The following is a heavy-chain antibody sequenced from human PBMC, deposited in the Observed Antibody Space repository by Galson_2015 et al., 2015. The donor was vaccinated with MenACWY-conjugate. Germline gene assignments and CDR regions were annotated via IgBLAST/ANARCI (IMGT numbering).Heavy chain of an antibody. Sequence: SLRLSCAASGFTFSSYSMNWVRQAPGKGLEWVSYISNSRIYYADSVKGRFTVSRDNAKNSLYLQMNSLRAEDTAMYYCARDKGSGKGDYWGQGTLVTVSS. CDR2: ISNSRI. J-gene: IGHJ4*02. CDR1: GFTFSSYS. D-gene: IGHD4-23*01. CDR3: ARDKGSGKGDY. V-gene: IGHV3-48*04.